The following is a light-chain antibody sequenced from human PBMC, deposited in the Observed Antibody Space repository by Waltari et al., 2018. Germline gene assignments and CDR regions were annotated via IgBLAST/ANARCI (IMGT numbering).Light chain of an antibody. Sequence: ELVLTQSPGTLSLSLGDRATVSRRDSQRVSRSFPWYQQKPGQAPRPLIYGASTRATGIPDRFSGSGSGTDFSLTISRLEPDDFAVYYCQHYLRLPVTFGQGTTVEI. V-gene: IGKV3-20*01. CDR3: QHYLRLPVT. CDR2: GAS. J-gene: IGKJ1*01. CDR1: QRVSRS.